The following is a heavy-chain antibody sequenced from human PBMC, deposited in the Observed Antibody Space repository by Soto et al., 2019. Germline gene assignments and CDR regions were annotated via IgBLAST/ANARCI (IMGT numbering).Heavy chain of an antibody. J-gene: IGHJ4*02. CDR2: IYYSGST. D-gene: IGHD3-22*01. CDR1: GGSISSYY. V-gene: IGHV4-59*01. Sequence: SETLSLTCTVSGGSISSYYWSWIRQPPGKGLEWIGYIYYSGSTNYNPSLKSRVTISVDTSKNQFSLKLSSVTAADTAVYYCARVGGYYYDSSGYLDYWGQGTLVTVSS. CDR3: ARVGGYYYDSSGYLDY.